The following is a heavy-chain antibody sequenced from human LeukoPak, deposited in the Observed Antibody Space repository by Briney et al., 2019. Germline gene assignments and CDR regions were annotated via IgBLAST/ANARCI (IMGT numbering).Heavy chain of an antibody. J-gene: IGHJ4*02. D-gene: IGHD1-1*01. Sequence: SGGSLRLSCAASGFTFSSYGMHWVRQAPGKGLEWVAFIRSDGSNKLYADSVKGRFTISRDNSKNTLFLQMNSLRAEDTAIYYCAKGRNLNVDYLGQGTLVTVSS. CDR3: AKGRNLNVDY. CDR1: GFTFSSYG. CDR2: IRSDGSNK. V-gene: IGHV3-30*02.